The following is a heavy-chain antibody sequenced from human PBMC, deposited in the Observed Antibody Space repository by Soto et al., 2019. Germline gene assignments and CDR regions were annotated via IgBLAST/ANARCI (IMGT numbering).Heavy chain of an antibody. D-gene: IGHD2-2*01. CDR3: AKEGTTSTHNWFDP. Sequence: GGSLRLSCAASGFTFSNYAMSWVRQAPGKGLEWVSGLSDGGGSTFYADSVKGRFTISRDNAKNTLYLQMSSLRAEDTAVYYCAKEGTTSTHNWFDPWGQGTLVTVSS. V-gene: IGHV3-23*01. CDR2: LSDGGGST. CDR1: GFTFSNYA. J-gene: IGHJ5*02.